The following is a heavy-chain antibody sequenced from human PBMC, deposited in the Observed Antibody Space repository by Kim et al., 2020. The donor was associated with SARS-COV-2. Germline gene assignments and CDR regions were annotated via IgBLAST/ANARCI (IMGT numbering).Heavy chain of an antibody. CDR2: INAGNGNT. Sequence: ASVKVSCKASGYTFTSYAMHWVRQAPGQRLEWMGWINAGNGNTKYSQKFQGRVTITRDTSASTAYMELSSLRSEDTAVYYCARKYCSSTSCSQGSGAFDIWGQGTMVTVSS. CDR1: GYTFTSYA. D-gene: IGHD2-2*01. J-gene: IGHJ3*02. CDR3: ARKYCSSTSCSQGSGAFDI. V-gene: IGHV1-3*01.